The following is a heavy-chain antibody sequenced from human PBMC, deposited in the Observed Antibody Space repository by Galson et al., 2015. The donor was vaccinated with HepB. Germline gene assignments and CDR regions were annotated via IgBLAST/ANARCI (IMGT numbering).Heavy chain of an antibody. V-gene: IGHV3-7*03. CDR2: INQDGSQK. CDR1: GFTFSSYW. CDR3: TSPPDA. Sequence: SLRLSCAASGFTFSSYWMSWVRQAPGKGLAWVANINQDGSQKYYVDSVKGRFIISRDNAKNSLYLQMNSLRVDDTAVYYCTSPPDAWGQGTLVTVSS. J-gene: IGHJ5*02.